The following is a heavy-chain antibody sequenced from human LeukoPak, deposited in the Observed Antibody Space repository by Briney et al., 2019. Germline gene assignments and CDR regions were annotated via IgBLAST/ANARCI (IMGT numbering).Heavy chain of an antibody. J-gene: IGHJ4*02. Sequence: PGGSLRLSCAASGFTFSSYWMTWVRQTPGKGLEWVANIKHDGSEDYFVDSVKGRFTISRDNAENSLHLQMSSLRAEDTAVYYCARSANYGGHAFFDYWGQGILAIVSS. D-gene: IGHD4/OR15-4a*01. CDR3: ARSANYGGHAFFDY. V-gene: IGHV3-7*01. CDR1: GFTFSSYW. CDR2: IKHDGSED.